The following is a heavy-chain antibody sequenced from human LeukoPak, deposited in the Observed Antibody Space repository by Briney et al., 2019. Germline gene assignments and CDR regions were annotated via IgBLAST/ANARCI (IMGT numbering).Heavy chain of an antibody. CDR3: TMSLRDY. J-gene: IGHJ4*02. Sequence: ASVKVSCKVSGYALSKLSMHWVRLAPGEGLQWMGGFDPHNGETTYAQEFQGRITMTQDTSTDTAYMELSNLVSADTAIYFCTMSLRDYWGQGTLITVSS. D-gene: IGHD3-10*01. V-gene: IGHV1-24*01. CDR2: FDPHNGET. CDR1: GYALSKLS.